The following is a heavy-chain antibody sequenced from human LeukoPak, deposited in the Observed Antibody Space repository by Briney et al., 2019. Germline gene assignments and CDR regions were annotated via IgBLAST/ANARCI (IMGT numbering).Heavy chain of an antibody. V-gene: IGHV3-66*02. Sequence: GGSLRLSCAASGFTVSSNYMSWVRQAPGKGLEWVSVIYSGGSTYYADSVKGRFTISRDNSKNTLHLQMNSLRAEDAAVYYCARDGGGGRKSDAFDIWGQGTMVTVSS. CDR2: IYSGGST. CDR1: GFTVSSNY. D-gene: IGHD2-15*01. J-gene: IGHJ3*02. CDR3: ARDGGGGRKSDAFDI.